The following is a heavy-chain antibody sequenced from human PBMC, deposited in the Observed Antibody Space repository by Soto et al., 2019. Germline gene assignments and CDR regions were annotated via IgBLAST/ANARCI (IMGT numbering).Heavy chain of an antibody. V-gene: IGHV3-30*18. CDR2: ISYDGSNK. J-gene: IGHJ3*02. CDR1: GFTFSSYG. Sequence: QAGGSLRLSCAASGFTFSSYGMHWVRQAPGKGLEWVAVISYDGSNKYYADSVKGRFTISRDNSKNTLYLQMNSLRAEDTAVYYCAKDAELLTPGAFDIWGQGTMVTVSS. CDR3: AKDAELLTPGAFDI. D-gene: IGHD1-7*01.